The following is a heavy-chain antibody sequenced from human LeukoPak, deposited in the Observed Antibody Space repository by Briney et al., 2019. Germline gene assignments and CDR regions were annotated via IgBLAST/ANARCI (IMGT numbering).Heavy chain of an antibody. V-gene: IGHV3-48*01. CDR3: AIDHGRSDWYYFDY. CDR2: ISSSSSTI. CDR1: GFTFSSYS. Sequence: GGSLRLSCAASGFTFSSYSMNWVRQAPGKGLEWVSYISSSSSTIYYADSVKGRFTISRDNSKNTLYLQMNTLRADDTAVYYCAIDHGRSDWYYFDYWGQGTLVTVSS. D-gene: IGHD3-9*01. J-gene: IGHJ4*02.